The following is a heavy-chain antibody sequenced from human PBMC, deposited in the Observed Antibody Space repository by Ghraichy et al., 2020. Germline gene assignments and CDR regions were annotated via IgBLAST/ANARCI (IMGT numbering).Heavy chain of an antibody. V-gene: IGHV4-34*01. CDR2: INHSGST. Sequence: SETLSLTCAVYGGSFSGYYWSWIRQPPGKGLEWIGEINHSGSTNYNPSLKSRVTISVDTSKNQFSLKLSSVTAADTAVYYCARGPVRGIRRTTVTVDYWGQGTLVTVSS. CDR1: GGSFSGYY. D-gene: IGHD4-17*01. CDR3: ARGPVRGIRRTTVTVDY. J-gene: IGHJ4*02.